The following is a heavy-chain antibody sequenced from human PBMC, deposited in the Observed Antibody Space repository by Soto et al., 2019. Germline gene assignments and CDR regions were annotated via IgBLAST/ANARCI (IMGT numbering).Heavy chain of an antibody. CDR1: GFSLSNARMG. Sequence: GSGPTLVNPTETLTLTCTVSGFSLSNARMGVSWIRQPPGKALEWLAHIFSNDEKSYSTSLKSRLTISKDTSKSQVVLTMTNMDPVDTATYYCARMEQWLVGYYYYYGMDVWGQGTTVTVSS. CDR3: ARMEQWLVGYYYYYGMDV. CDR2: IFSNDEK. D-gene: IGHD6-19*01. V-gene: IGHV2-26*01. J-gene: IGHJ6*02.